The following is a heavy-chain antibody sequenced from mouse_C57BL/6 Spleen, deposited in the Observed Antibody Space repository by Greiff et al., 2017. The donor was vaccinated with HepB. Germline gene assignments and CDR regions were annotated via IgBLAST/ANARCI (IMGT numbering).Heavy chain of an antibody. V-gene: IGHV1-50*01. CDR1: GYTFTSYW. CDR2: IDPSDSYT. Sequence: QVQLKQPGAELVKPGASVKLSCKASGYTFTSYWMQWVKQRPGQGLEWIGEIDPSDSYTNYNQKFKGKATLTVDTSSSTAYMQLSSLTSEDSAVYYCARGVTTVRDFDVWGTGTTVTVSS. J-gene: IGHJ1*03. CDR3: ARGVTTVRDFDV. D-gene: IGHD1-1*01.